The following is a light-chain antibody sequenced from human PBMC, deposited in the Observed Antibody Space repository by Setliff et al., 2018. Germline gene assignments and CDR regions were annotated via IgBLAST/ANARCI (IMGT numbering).Light chain of an antibody. J-gene: IGLJ3*02. CDR2: VNT. CDR1: SSNIGGGFN. Sequence: QSVLTQPPSVSGAPGQTVTISCTGSSSNIGGGFNVHWYQHLPGRAPRLLIYVNTNRPSGVPDRFSASKSGTSASLAISGLQAEDDADYYCSSHTTSSTWVFGGGTK. V-gene: IGLV1-40*01. CDR3: SSHTTSSTWV.